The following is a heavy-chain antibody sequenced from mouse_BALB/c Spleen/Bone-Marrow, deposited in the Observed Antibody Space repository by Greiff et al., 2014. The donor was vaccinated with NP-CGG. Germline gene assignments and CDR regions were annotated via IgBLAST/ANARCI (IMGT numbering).Heavy chain of an antibody. J-gene: IGHJ3*01. CDR1: GFNIKDTY. CDR2: IDPANGNT. V-gene: IGHV14-3*02. CDR3: ASYYYGSSEFAY. D-gene: IGHD1-1*01. Sequence: EVQREESGAELVKPGASVKLSCTASGFNIKDTYMHWVKQRPEQGLEWIGRIDPANGNTKYDPKFQGKATITADTSSNTAYLQHMNLTCEDTAVYYCASYYYGSSEFAYWGQGTLVTVSA.